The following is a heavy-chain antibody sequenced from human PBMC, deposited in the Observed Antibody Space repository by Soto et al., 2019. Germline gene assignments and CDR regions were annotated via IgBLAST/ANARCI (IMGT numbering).Heavy chain of an antibody. CDR2: IWYDGSNK. CDR1: GFTFSSYG. V-gene: IGHV3-33*01. D-gene: IGHD3-22*01. J-gene: IGHJ4*02. CDR3: ARSRHYYDSSGYYFEGFDY. Sequence: GGSLRLSCAASGFTFSSYGMHWVRQAPGKGLEWVAVIWYDGSNKYYADSVEGRFTISRDNSKNTLYLQMNSLRAEDTAVYYCARSRHYYDSSGYYFEGFDYWGQGTLVTSPQ.